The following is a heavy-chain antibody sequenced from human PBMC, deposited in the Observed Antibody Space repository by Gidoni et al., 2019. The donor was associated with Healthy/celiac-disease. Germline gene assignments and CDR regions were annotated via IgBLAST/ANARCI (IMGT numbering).Heavy chain of an antibody. Sequence: EVQRLESGGGLVQPGGSLRLSCAAPGFPFSSYAMSWVRQAPGKGLAWFAAISGSGGSTYYADSVKGRFTISRDNSKNTLYLQMNSLRAEDTAVYYCAKDQNSWEGVHFDYWGQGTLVTVSS. CDR3: AKDQNSWEGVHFDY. V-gene: IGHV3-23*01. D-gene: IGHD1-26*01. CDR1: GFPFSSYA. CDR2: ISGSGGST. J-gene: IGHJ4*02.